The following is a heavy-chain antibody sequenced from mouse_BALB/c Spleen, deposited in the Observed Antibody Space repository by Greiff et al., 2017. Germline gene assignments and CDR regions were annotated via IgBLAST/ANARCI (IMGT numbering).Heavy chain of an antibody. CDR2: INPSNGGT. Sequence: QVQLQQSGAELVKPGASVKLSCKASGYTFTSYYMYWVKQRPGQGLEWIGEINPSNGGTNFNEKFKSKATLTVDKSSSTAYMQLSSLTSEDSAVYYCTRYGSSYYYAMDYGCQGTSVTVSS. D-gene: IGHD1-1*01. J-gene: IGHJ4*01. CDR3: TRYGSSYYYAMDY. CDR1: GYTFTSYY. V-gene: IGHV1S81*02.